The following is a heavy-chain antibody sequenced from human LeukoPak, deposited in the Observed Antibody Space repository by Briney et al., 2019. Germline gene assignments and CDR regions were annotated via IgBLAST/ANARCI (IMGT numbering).Heavy chain of an antibody. CDR3: ATGTPTYNWNRLTQRAFDI. CDR2: FDPEDGET. J-gene: IGHJ3*02. Sequence: ASVKVSCKVSGYTLTELSMHWVRQAPGKGLEWMGGFDPEDGETIYAQKFQGRVTMTEDTSTDTAYMELSSLRSEDTAVYYCATGTPTYNWNRLTQRAFDIWGQGTMVTVSS. CDR1: GYTLTELS. D-gene: IGHD1-20*01. V-gene: IGHV1-24*01.